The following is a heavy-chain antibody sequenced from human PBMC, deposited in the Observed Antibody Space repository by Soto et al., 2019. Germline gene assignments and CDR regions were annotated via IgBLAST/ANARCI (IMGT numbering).Heavy chain of an antibody. V-gene: IGHV1-18*01. D-gene: IGHD2-15*01. CDR2: ISANNGET. J-gene: IGHJ6*02. Sequence: QAQLVQSGAEVKQPGASVQVSCKASGYTFTTYGLSWVRQAPGQGREWMGWISANNGETKYAERLKGRVTMTTDTSTSTAYMQLRGLRSEDTAVYFCASGLLGVSRSGSCSWGTCFPYPDYCGMDVWGQGTTVTVSS. CDR1: GYTFTTYG. CDR3: ASGLLGVSRSGSCSWGTCFPYPDYCGMDV.